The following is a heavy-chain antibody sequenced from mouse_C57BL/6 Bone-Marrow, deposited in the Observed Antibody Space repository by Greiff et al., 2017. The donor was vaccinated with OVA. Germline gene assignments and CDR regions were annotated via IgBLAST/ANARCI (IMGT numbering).Heavy chain of an antibody. D-gene: IGHD1-1*01. CDR2: IRSKSNNYAT. CDR1: GFSFNTYA. Sequence: EVKLMESGGGLVQPKGSLKLSCAASGFSFNTYAMNWVRQAPGKGLEWVARIRSKSNNYATYYADSVKDRFTISRDDSESMLYLQMNNLKTEDTAMYYCVREGITTVDYWGQGTTLTVSS. CDR3: VREGITTVDY. V-gene: IGHV10-1*01. J-gene: IGHJ2*01.